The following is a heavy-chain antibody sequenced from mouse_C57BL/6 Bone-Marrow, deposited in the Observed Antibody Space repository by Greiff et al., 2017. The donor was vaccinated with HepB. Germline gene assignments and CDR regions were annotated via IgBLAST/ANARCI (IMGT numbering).Heavy chain of an antibody. CDR1: GFTFSDYY. CDR2: ISNGGGST. V-gene: IGHV5-12*01. CDR3: ARHEVYYGSPLAY. D-gene: IGHD1-1*01. Sequence: EVQRVESGGGLVQPGGSLKLSCAASGFTFSDYYMYWVRQTPEKRLEWVAYISNGGGSTYYPDTVKGRFTISRDNAKNTLYLHMSGLKSEDTAMYYCARHEVYYGSPLAYWGQGTLVTVSA. J-gene: IGHJ3*01.